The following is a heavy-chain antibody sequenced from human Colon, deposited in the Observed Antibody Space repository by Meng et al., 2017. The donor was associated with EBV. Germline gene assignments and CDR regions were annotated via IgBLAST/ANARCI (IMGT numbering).Heavy chain of an antibody. J-gene: IGHJ5*02. D-gene: IGHD3-10*01. CDR2: IDHRGNT. CDR1: GGSFRDYY. V-gene: IGHV4-34*01. Sequence: QVQPQAWGGGLSKPSQTLSRSCAVYGGSFRDYYWTWIRHPPGKGLEWIGEIDHRGNTKYNPSLKSRVTISLDTSKKQFSLKVSSVTAADSAVYYCARRGPSGNFSPWSQGALVTVSS. CDR3: ARRGPSGNFSP.